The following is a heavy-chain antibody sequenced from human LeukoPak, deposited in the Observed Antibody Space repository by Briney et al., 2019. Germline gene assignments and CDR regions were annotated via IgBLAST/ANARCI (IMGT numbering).Heavy chain of an antibody. CDR2: ISTYNGNT. CDR3: ARDNSVRDEAWWFNP. D-gene: IGHD5-24*01. CDR1: GYSFTNYG. Sequence: ASVKVSCKASGYSFTNYGISWVRQAPGQGLEWMGWISTYNGNTNYAQKFQGRVTMTTDTSTSTGYMELRSLRSDDTAVYYCARDNSVRDEAWWFNPWGQGTLVTVSS. J-gene: IGHJ5*02. V-gene: IGHV1-18*01.